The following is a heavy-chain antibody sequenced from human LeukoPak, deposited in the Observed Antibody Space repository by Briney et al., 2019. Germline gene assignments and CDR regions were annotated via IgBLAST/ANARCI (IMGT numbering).Heavy chain of an antibody. J-gene: IGHJ4*02. CDR2: ISGSGGST. V-gene: IGHV3-23*01. D-gene: IGHD2-2*01. CDR3: AKKRVLVVPAADFDY. Sequence: SGGSLRLSCAASGFTFSNYGMNWVRQAPGRGLEWVSGISGSGGSTYYADSVKGRLTISRDNSKYTLYLQVNSLRAEDTAIYYCAKKRVLVVPAADFDYWGQGTLVTVSS. CDR1: GFTFSNYG.